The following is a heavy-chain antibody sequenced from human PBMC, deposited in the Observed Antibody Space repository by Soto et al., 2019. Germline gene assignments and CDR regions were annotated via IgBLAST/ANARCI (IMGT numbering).Heavy chain of an antibody. CDR3: ARDTRLWTEYGMDV. CDR1: GLTFSTYT. D-gene: IGHD3-3*01. V-gene: IGHV3-21*01. CDR2: ISSSSSYI. Sequence: EVQLVESGGGLVKPGGSLRLSCAASGLTFSTYTMNWVRQAPGKGLEWVSSISSSSSYIYYADSVKGRFTISRDNAKNSLYLQMNSLRAEDTAVYYCARDTRLWTEYGMDVWGQGTTVTVSS. J-gene: IGHJ6*02.